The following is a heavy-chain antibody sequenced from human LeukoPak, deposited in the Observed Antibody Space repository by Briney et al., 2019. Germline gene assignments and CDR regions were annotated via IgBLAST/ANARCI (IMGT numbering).Heavy chain of an antibody. J-gene: IGHJ4*02. D-gene: IGHD3-10*01. CDR3: AKAWFGEFLNYFDY. CDR2: ISSSSSYI. CDR1: GFTFSSYS. Sequence: PGGSLRLSCAASGFTFSSYSMNWVRQAPGKGLEWVSSISSSSSYIYYADSVKGRFTISRDNSKNTLYLQMNSLRAEDTAVYYCAKAWFGEFLNYFDYWGQGTLVTVSS. V-gene: IGHV3-21*04.